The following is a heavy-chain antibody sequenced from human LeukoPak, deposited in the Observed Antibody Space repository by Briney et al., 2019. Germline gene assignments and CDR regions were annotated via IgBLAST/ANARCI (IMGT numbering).Heavy chain of an antibody. D-gene: IGHD3-22*01. J-gene: IGHJ4*02. CDR2: ISVSGSST. CDR3: AKGYYYDSSVKYYFDS. Sequence: GGSLRLSCAASGFTFSSYAMSWVRQAPGKGLEWLSAISVSGSSTYYADSVKGWFTISGDNSKNTLYLQMNSLRAEDTAVYYCAKGYYYDSSVKYYFDSWGQGTLVTVSS. V-gene: IGHV3-23*01. CDR1: GFTFSSYA.